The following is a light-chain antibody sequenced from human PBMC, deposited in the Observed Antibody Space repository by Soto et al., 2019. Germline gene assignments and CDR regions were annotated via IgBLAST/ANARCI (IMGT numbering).Light chain of an antibody. V-gene: IGKV1-39*01. CDR3: QQSYSNSYT. CDR1: QSMSDS. Sequence: DIQLTQSPSSLSASVGDRITITCRASQSMSDSLNWYQQKSGQAPKLLIYSASNLESGVPSRFSGGGSGTDFTLTISSLQPEDIGTYFCQQSYSNSYTFGQGTTLEFK. CDR2: SAS. J-gene: IGKJ2*01.